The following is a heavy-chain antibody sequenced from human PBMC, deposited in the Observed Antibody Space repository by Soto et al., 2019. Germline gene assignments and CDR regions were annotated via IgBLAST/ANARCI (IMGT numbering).Heavy chain of an antibody. CDR2: IYYSGST. D-gene: IGHD4-17*01. V-gene: IGHV4-39*01. CDR3: ASHDGLDGDGPAFDI. J-gene: IGHJ3*02. CDR1: GGSISSSSYY. Sequence: QLQLQESGPGLVKPSETLSLTCTVSGGSISSSSYYWGWIRQPPGKGLEWIGSIYYSGSTYYNPSLKSRVTISVDTSRNQFSLKLSSVTAADTAVYYCASHDGLDGDGPAFDIWGQGTMVTVSS.